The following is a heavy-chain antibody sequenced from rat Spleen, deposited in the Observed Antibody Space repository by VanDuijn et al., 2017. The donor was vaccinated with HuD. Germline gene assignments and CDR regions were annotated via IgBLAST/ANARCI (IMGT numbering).Heavy chain of an antibody. CDR2: ISYDGTAT. J-gene: IGHJ4*01. V-gene: IGHV5S23*01. D-gene: IGHD1-12*02. CDR3: ATDGYYDGTYYSVLIVDA. CDR1: GFTFSNYD. Sequence: EVQLVESGGGLVQPGRSLKLSCAASGFTFSNYDMAWVRQAPTKGLEWVASISYDGTATYYRDSVKGRFTLSRDNAKSTLYLQMDSLRSEDTATYYCATDGYYDGTYYSVLIVDAWGQGASVTVSS.